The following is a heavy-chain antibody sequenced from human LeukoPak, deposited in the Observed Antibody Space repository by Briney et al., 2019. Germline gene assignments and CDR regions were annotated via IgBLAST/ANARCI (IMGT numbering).Heavy chain of an antibody. Sequence: GGSLRLSCAASGFTVSSNYMSWVRQAPGQGLEWVSVIYSGGSTYYADSVKGRFTISRDNSKNTLYLQMNSLRAEDTAVYYCARDILAAAAPFDYWGQGTLVTVSS. CDR2: IYSGGST. CDR1: GFTVSSNY. CDR3: ARDILAAAAPFDY. D-gene: IGHD6-13*01. J-gene: IGHJ4*02. V-gene: IGHV3-66*01.